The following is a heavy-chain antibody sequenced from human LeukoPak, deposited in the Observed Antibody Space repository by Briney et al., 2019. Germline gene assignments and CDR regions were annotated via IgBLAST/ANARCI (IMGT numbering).Heavy chain of an antibody. D-gene: IGHD6-6*01. CDR2: VYSSGST. J-gene: IGHJ4*02. CDR1: GGSISSYY. V-gene: IGHV4-4*09. CDR3: ARLGSSIFNGFDS. Sequence: SETLSLTCTVSGGSISSYYWSWIRQPPGKGLEWIGYVYSSGSTNYNPSLKSRVSISVDTSKNQFSLKLSSVTAADTAVYYCARLGSSIFNGFDSWGQGSLVTVSS.